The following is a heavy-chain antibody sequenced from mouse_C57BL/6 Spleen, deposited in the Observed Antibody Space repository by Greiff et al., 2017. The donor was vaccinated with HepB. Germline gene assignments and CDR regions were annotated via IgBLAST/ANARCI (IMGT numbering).Heavy chain of an antibody. CDR3: ARSDSSGYLFDY. Sequence: EVKVVESGGDLVKPGGSLKLSCAASGFTFSSYGMSWVRQTPDKRLEWVATISSGGSYTYYPDSVKGRFTISRDNAKNTLYLQMSSLKSEDTAMYYCARSDSSGYLFDYWGQGTTLTVSS. J-gene: IGHJ2*01. CDR1: GFTFSSYG. V-gene: IGHV5-6*01. CDR2: ISSGGSYT. D-gene: IGHD3-2*02.